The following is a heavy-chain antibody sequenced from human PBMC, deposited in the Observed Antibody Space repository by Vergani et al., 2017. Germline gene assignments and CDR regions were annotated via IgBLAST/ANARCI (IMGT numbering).Heavy chain of an antibody. J-gene: IGHJ4*02. CDR3: ARGMFRGVIIGRRFDY. V-gene: IGHV4-34*01. CDR2: INHSGST. Sequence: QVQLQQWGAGLLKPSETLSLTCAVYGGSFSGYYWSWIRQPPGKGLEWVGEINHSGSTNYNPSLKSRVTISVATSKNQFSLKLSSVTAADTAVYYCARGMFRGVIIGRRFDYWGQGTLVTVSS. D-gene: IGHD3-10*01. CDR1: GGSFSGYY.